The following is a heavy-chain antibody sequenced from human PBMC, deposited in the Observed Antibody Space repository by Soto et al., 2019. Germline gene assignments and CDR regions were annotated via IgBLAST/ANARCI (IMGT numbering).Heavy chain of an antibody. V-gene: IGHV3-23*01. CDR2: ISGSGGST. D-gene: IGHD3-22*01. Sequence: GWSLRLSCAASGFTFSSYAMSWVRQAPGKGLEWVSAISGSGGSTYYADSVKGRFTISRDNSKNTLYLQMNSLRAEDTAVYYCAKDVRIVVVITDTGAFDIWGQGTMVTVSS. J-gene: IGHJ3*02. CDR3: AKDVRIVVVITDTGAFDI. CDR1: GFTFSSYA.